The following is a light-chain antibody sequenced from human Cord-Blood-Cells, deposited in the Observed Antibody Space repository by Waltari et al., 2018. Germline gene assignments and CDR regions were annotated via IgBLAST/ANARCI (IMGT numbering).Light chain of an antibody. V-gene: IGLV2-14*01. CDR1: SSDVGCYNY. CDR2: DVS. Sequence: QSALTQPASVSGSPGQSITISCTGTSSDVGCYNYVSWYQQHPGKAPKLMIYDVSNRPSGVCNRFSGSKSGNTASLTISGLQAEDEADYYCSSYTSSSTLVFGGGTKLTVL. CDR3: SSYTSSSTLV. J-gene: IGLJ2*01.